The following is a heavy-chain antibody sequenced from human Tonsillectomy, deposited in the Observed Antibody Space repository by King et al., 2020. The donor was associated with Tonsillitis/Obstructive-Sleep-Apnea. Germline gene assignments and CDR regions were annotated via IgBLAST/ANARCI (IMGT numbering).Heavy chain of an antibody. D-gene: IGHD2-2*01. CDR1: GFTFSSYA. J-gene: IGHJ5*02. CDR3: VKASKVVVPAAPQGRYNWFDP. Sequence: VQLVESGGGLVQPGGSLRLSCSASGFTFSSYAMHWVRQAPGKGLEYVSAISSNGGSTYYADSVKGRFTISRDNSKNTLYLQMSSLRAEDTAVYYCVKASKVVVPAAPQGRYNWFDPWGQGTLGTVSS. V-gene: IGHV3-64D*06. CDR2: ISSNGGST.